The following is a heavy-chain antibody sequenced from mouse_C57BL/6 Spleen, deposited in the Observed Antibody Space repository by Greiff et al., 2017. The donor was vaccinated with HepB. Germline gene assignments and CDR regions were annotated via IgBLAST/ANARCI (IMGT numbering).Heavy chain of an antibody. V-gene: IGHV5-4*01. J-gene: IGHJ2*01. CDR1: GFTFSSYA. Sequence: EVQVVESGGGLVKPGGSLKLSCAASGFTFSSYAMSWVRQTPEKRLEWVATISDGGSYTYYPDNVKGRFTISRDNAKNNLYLQMSHLKSEDTAMYYCARINFYGSLDYWGQGTTLTVSS. D-gene: IGHD1-1*01. CDR3: ARINFYGSLDY. CDR2: ISDGGSYT.